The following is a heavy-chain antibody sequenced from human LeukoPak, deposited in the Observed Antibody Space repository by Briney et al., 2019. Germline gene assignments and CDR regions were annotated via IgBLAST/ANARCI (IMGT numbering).Heavy chain of an antibody. J-gene: IGHJ5*02. CDR2: IDKKDKGYATAT. D-gene: IGHD1-26*01. V-gene: IGHV3-73*01. Sequence: GGSLRLSCAASGFTFSGSAIHWVRQSSGKGLEWVGQIDKKDKGYATATAYAASVKGRFTISRDDSINTAYLQMKSLKTEDTALYYCTRDSGTYNWFVPWGQGTLVTVSS. CDR1: GFTFSGSA. CDR3: TRDSGTYNWFVP.